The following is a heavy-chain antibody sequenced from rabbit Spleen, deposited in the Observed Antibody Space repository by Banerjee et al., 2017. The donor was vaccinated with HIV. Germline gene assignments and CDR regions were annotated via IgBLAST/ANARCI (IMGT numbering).Heavy chain of an antibody. CDR3: ARNFDL. J-gene: IGHJ4*01. CDR1: GFSFSSNYC. Sequence: QSLEESGGDLVKPGASLTLTCTASGFSFSSNYCMCWVRQAPGKGLEWIGCINTGSGSAYYASWVIGRFTISKTSSTTVTLQMTSLTAADTATYFCARNFDLWGPGTLVTVS. V-gene: IGHV1S40*01. CDR2: INTGSGSA.